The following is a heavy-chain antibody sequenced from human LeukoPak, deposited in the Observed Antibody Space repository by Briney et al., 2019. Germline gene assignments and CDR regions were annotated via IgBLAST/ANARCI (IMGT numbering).Heavy chain of an antibody. CDR2: IYYSGST. CDR3: AREAHCSGGSCGALDAFDI. CDR1: GGSISSYY. J-gene: IGHJ3*02. Sequence: PSETLSVTCTVSGGSISSYYWSWIRQPPGKGLEWMGYIYYSGSTNYNPSLKRRVTISVDTSKNQFSLKLSSVTAADTAVYYCAREAHCSGGSCGALDAFDIWGQGTMVTVSS. V-gene: IGHV4-59*01. D-gene: IGHD2-15*01.